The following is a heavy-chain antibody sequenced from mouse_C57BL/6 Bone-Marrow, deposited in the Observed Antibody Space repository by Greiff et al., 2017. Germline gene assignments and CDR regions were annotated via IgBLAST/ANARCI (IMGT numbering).Heavy chain of an antibody. CDR3: ASPSGRSWFAY. CDR2: IHPNSGST. J-gene: IGHJ3*01. Sequence: QVQLQQPGAELVKPGASVKLSCKASGYTFTSYWMHWVKQRPGQGLEWIGMIHPNSGSTNYNEKFKSKATLTVNKSSSTAYMQLSILTSEDAAVYYLASPSGRSWFAYWGQGTLVTVSA. V-gene: IGHV1-64*01. CDR1: GYTFTSYW.